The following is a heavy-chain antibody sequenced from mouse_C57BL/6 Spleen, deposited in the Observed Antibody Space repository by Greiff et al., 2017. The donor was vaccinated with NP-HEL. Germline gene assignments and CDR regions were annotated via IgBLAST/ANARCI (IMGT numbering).Heavy chain of an antibody. CDR1: GFTFSSYA. CDR3: TRVGNYYGSSYGYFDY. CDR2: ISSGGDYI. J-gene: IGHJ2*01. V-gene: IGHV5-9-1*02. D-gene: IGHD1-1*01. Sequence: EVQLVESGEGLVKPGGSLKLSCAASGFTFSSYAMSWVRQTPEKRLEWVAYISSGGDYIYYAATVKGRFTISRDNARNTLYLQMSSLKSEDTAMYYCTRVGNYYGSSYGYFDYWGQGTTLTVSS.